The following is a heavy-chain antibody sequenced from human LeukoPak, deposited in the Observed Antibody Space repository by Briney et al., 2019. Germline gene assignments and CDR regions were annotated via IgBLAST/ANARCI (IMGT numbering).Heavy chain of an antibody. CDR1: GFTFSSYA. J-gene: IGHJ4*01. CDR2: ISYDGSNK. V-gene: IGHV3-30*04. D-gene: IGHD2-21*01. CDR3: ARGPYPVVYCFDY. Sequence: GGSLRLSCAASGFTFSSYAMHWVRQAPGKGLEWVSLISYDGSNKYYADSVKGRFTISRDNSKNTLYLQMNSLRAEDTAVYYCARGPYPVVYCFDYWGQEPWSPSPQ.